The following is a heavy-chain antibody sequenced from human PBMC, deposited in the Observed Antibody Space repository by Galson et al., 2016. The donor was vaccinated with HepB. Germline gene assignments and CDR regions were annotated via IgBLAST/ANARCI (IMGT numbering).Heavy chain of an antibody. V-gene: IGHV3-30*02. Sequence: SLRLFCAASGFTFSNFGMHWVRQAPGKGLDWVAFIRYDGSDVYYADSVKGRFTISRDNSKNTLDLQMNSLRAEDTAVYYCAREVEYSSSQFDYWGQGNLVTVSS. CDR1: GFTFSNFG. D-gene: IGHD5-12*01. J-gene: IGHJ4*02. CDR2: IRYDGSDV. CDR3: AREVEYSSSQFDY.